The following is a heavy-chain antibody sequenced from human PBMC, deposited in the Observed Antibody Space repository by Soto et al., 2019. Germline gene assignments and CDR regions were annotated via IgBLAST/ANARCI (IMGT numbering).Heavy chain of an antibody. V-gene: IGHV3-23*01. CDR1: GFLFSNYA. Sequence: EVQLLESGGGLVQPGGSLRLSCAASGFLFSNYAMTWFRQSPGKGLQWVSTISASGGNTYYADSVKGRFTISRDNSKDTLHVLLVRLRVEDTAMYYWAKSLVSILGECGFYGLVGSWGHGILRTVSS. D-gene: IGHD1-26*01. CDR3: AKSLVSILGECGFYGLVGS. CDR2: ISASGGNT. J-gene: IGHJ5*01.